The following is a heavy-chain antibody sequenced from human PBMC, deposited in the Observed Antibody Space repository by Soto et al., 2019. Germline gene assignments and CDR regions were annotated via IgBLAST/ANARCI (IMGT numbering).Heavy chain of an antibody. CDR1: GHTFTGHH. D-gene: IGHD7-27*01. CDR3: GLEPTGTGGFDY. J-gene: IGHJ4*02. CDR2: IDLDNDNR. V-gene: IGHV1-2*02. Sequence: ASVKVSCKASGHTFTGHHMHWVRQAPGQGLEWMGYIDLDNDNRAYVQKFQGRVTTTRDMSITTAYMELSGLRSDDTAVYYCGLEPTGTGGFDYWGQGTLVTVSS.